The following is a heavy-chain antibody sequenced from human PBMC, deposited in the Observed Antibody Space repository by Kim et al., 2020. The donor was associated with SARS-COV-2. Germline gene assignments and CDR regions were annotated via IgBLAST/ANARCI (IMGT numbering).Heavy chain of an antibody. CDR3: ARTRSWYYYYYGMDV. V-gene: IGHV3-48*03. D-gene: IGHD6-13*01. J-gene: IGHJ6*02. CDR2: ISSSGSTI. Sequence: GGSLRLSCAASGFTFSSYEMNWVRQAPGKGLEWVSYISSSGSTIYYADSVKGRFTISRDNAKNSLYLQMNSLRAEDTAVYYCARTRSWYYYYYGMDVWGQGTTVTVSS. CDR1: GFTFSSYE.